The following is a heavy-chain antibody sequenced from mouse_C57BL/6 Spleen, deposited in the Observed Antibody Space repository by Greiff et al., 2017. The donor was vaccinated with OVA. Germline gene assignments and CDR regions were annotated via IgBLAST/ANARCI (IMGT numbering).Heavy chain of an antibody. Sequence: QVQLQQSGAELVRPGSSVKLSCKASGYTFTSYWMHWVKQRPIQGLEWIGNIDPSDSETHYNQKFKDKATLTVDKSSSTAYMQLSSLTSEDSAVYYCARDSNYESAWFAYWGQGTLVTVSA. D-gene: IGHD2-5*01. CDR1: GYTFTSYW. J-gene: IGHJ3*01. CDR3: ARDSNYESAWFAY. CDR2: IDPSDSET. V-gene: IGHV1-52*01.